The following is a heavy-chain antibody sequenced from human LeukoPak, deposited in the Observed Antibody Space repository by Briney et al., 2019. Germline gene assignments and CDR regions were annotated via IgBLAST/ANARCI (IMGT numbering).Heavy chain of an antibody. Sequence: GGSLRLSCAASGFTFSSYGMHWVRQAPGKGLEWVAFIRYDGSNKYYADSVKGRFTISRDSSKNTLYLQMNSLRAEDTAVYYCAKEDYYDSSGYVDYWGQGTLVTVSS. CDR2: IRYDGSNK. CDR1: GFTFSSYG. J-gene: IGHJ4*02. CDR3: AKEDYYDSSGYVDY. V-gene: IGHV3-30*02. D-gene: IGHD3-22*01.